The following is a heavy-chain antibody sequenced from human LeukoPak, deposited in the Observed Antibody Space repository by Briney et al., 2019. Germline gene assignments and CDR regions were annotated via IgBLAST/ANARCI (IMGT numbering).Heavy chain of an antibody. CDR2: ISGSGGST. CDR3: AKDLSVTIYYFDY. CDR1: GFTFSSYA. D-gene: IGHD3-3*01. Sequence: GGSLRLSCAASGFTFSSYAMSWVRQAPGRGLEWVSAISGSGGSTYYADSVKGRFTISRDNSKNTLYLQMNSLRAEDTAVYYCAKDLSVTIYYFDYWGQGTLVTVSS. J-gene: IGHJ4*02. V-gene: IGHV3-23*01.